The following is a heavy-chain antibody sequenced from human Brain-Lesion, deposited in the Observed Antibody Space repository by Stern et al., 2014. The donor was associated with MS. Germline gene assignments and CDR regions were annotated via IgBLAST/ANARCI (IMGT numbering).Heavy chain of an antibody. CDR3: AGGLGF. CDR1: GFTFDDYA. Sequence: EVQLVESGGVVVQPGGSLGLSCAASGFTFDDYAMPLVRQAPGKGLEWVSLITWDGGSTSYTDSVKGRFSISRDNRKSFLYLQMNSLRPEDTALYYCAGGLGFWGRGTLVTVSS. J-gene: IGHJ4*02. V-gene: IGHV3-43D*03. D-gene: IGHD2-21*01. CDR2: ITWDGGST.